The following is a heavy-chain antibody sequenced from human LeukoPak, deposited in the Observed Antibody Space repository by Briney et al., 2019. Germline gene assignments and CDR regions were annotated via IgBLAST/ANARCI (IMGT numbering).Heavy chain of an antibody. D-gene: IGHD1-26*01. V-gene: IGHV3-7*03. Sequence: GGSLRLSCAASGFTFSSYWMSWVRQAPGKGLEWVANINKDGGEKYYVDSAKGRFTISRDNAKNSLYLQMNSLRADDTAVYYCVKDSPPRYSGSPPAYWGQGTLVTVSS. J-gene: IGHJ4*02. CDR2: INKDGGEK. CDR1: GFTFSSYW. CDR3: VKDSPPRYSGSPPAY.